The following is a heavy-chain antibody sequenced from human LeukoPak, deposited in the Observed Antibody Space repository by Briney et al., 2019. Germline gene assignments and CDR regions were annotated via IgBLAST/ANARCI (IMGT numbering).Heavy chain of an antibody. Sequence: GGSLRLSCAASGFIFSNYALMWLRQSPGKGLVWVSRISSDGTNTLYADSVKGRFTISRDNARNTLHLQMNSLRADDTAVYYCVVGGGIYWGQGTLVTVS. V-gene: IGHV3-74*03. CDR2: ISSDGTNT. CDR3: VVGGGIY. CDR1: GFIFSNYA. J-gene: IGHJ4*02. D-gene: IGHD3-16*01.